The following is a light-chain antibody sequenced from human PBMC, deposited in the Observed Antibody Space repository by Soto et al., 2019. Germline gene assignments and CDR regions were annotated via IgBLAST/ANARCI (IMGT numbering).Light chain of an antibody. CDR1: QSLVQGDGITY. CDR2: KIS. V-gene: IGKV2-24*01. J-gene: IGKJ2*01. Sequence: EIVLTQTPLSSPVTLGQPASISCRSSQSLVQGDGITYLTWLHQRPGQPPRLLLYKISNRFSGVPDRFSGSGAGTDFTLRISRVEAEDVGVYYCLQATFFPPYSFGQGTKLEI. CDR3: LQATFFPPYS.